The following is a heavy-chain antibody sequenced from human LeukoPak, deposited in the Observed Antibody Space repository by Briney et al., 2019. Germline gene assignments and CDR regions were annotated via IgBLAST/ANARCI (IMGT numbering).Heavy chain of an antibody. V-gene: IGHV5-51*01. Sequence: GESLKISCKGSGYGFATYWIGWARQMPGKGLEWMGIIYPEDSDVRYSPSFQGQATISADKSITTVYLQWSSLKASDTATYYCARRRGYDFDSWGQGTRVIVSA. CDR1: GYGFATYW. CDR2: IYPEDSDV. J-gene: IGHJ4*02. D-gene: IGHD5-12*01. CDR3: ARRRGYDFDS.